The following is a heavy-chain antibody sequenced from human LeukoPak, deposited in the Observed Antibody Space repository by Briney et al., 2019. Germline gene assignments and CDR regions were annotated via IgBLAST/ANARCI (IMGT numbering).Heavy chain of an antibody. Sequence: GASVKVSCKASGYTFTGYYMHWVRQAPGQGLEWMGWINPNSGGTNYAQKFQGRVTMTRDTSISTAYMELSRLRSDDTAVYYCAREACSGGSCYSSFNYWGQGTLVTVSS. J-gene: IGHJ4*02. CDR2: INPNSGGT. CDR3: AREACSGGSCYSSFNY. D-gene: IGHD2-15*01. CDR1: GYTFTGYY. V-gene: IGHV1-2*02.